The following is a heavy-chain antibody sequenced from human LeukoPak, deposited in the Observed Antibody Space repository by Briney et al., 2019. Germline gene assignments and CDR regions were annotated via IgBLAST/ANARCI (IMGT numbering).Heavy chain of an antibody. CDR1: GFTFSSYG. J-gene: IGHJ6*02. D-gene: IGHD2-2*01. Sequence: GRSLRLSCAASGFTFSSYGMHWVRQAPGKGLEWMGGSDLEDGETVYAQKFEDRLIVTEDTSTGTAYMELRSLTSEDTALYYCATGASTAMRGLDVWGQGTTITVSS. CDR3: ATGASTAMRGLDV. V-gene: IGHV1-24*01. CDR2: SDLEDGET.